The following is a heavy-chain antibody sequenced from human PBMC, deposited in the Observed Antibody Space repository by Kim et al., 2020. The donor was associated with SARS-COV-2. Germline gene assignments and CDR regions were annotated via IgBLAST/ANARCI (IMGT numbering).Heavy chain of an antibody. D-gene: IGHD2-2*01. CDR2: ISSSSSYI. Sequence: GGSLRLSCAASGFTFSSYSMNWVRQAPGKGLEWVSSISSSSSYIYYADSVKGRFTISRDNAKNSLYLQMNSLRAEDTAVYYCAGALGYCSSTSCYYYYYGMDVWGQGTTVTVSS. V-gene: IGHV3-21*01. CDR1: GFTFSSYS. J-gene: IGHJ6*02. CDR3: AGALGYCSSTSCYYYYYGMDV.